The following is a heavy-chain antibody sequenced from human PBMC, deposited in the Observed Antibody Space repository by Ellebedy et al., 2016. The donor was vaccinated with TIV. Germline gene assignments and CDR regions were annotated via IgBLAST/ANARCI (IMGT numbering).Heavy chain of an antibody. CDR2: MNPNSGNT. CDR1: GYTFTSYG. D-gene: IGHD2-2*01. Sequence: AASVKVSCKASGYTFTSYGISWVRQAPGQGLEWMGWMNPNSGNTGYAQKFQGRVTMTRNTSISTAYMELSSLRSEDTAVYYCARGRGYCSSTSCYVGSGYYYYGMDVWGQGTTVTVSS. J-gene: IGHJ6*02. CDR3: ARGRGYCSSTSCYVGSGYYYYGMDV. V-gene: IGHV1-8*02.